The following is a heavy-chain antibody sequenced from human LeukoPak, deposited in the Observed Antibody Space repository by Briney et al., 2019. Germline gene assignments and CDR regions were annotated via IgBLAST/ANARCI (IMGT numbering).Heavy chain of an antibody. CDR3: ARDTTPPIVRGRYHYGMDV. J-gene: IGHJ6*02. CDR1: GGSISSSDHF. V-gene: IGHV4-39*07. CDR2: MYYSGST. Sequence: SETLSLTCTVSGGSISSSDHFWGWIRQPPGKGLEWIGSMYYSGSTYYNPSLKSRVTISVDTSKTQFSLKLSSVTAADTAVYYCARDTTPPIVRGRYHYGMDVWGQGTTVTVSS. D-gene: IGHD3-10*01.